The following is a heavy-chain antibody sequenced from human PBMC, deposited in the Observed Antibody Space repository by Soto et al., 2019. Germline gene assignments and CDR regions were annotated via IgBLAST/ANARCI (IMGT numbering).Heavy chain of an antibody. J-gene: IGHJ6*03. CDR3: GRVPITMVRGVIAAKGYYYMDV. Sequence: QVQLQQWGAGLLKPSETLSLTCAVYGGSFSGYYWSWIRQPPGKGLEWIGEINHSGSTNYNPSLKSRVTISVDTSKNQFSLKLSSVTAADAAVYYIGRVPITMVRGVIAAKGYYYMDVWGKGTTVTVSS. CDR2: INHSGST. CDR1: GGSFSGYY. V-gene: IGHV4-34*01. D-gene: IGHD3-10*01.